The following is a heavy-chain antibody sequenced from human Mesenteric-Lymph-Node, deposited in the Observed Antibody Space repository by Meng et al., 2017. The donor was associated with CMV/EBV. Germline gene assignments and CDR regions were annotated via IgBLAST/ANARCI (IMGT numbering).Heavy chain of an antibody. CDR3: ASGSVAGLIDY. CDR1: GFSFSDYY. Sequence: SCGASGFSFSDYYMSWIRQAPGKGLKWVSYISGSGRTIYYTDSVKGRFTVSRDNAKNSLYLQMNSLRAEDTAVYYCASGSVAGLIDYWGQGTLVTVSS. V-gene: IGHV3-11*04. CDR2: ISGSGRTI. J-gene: IGHJ4*02. D-gene: IGHD6-19*01.